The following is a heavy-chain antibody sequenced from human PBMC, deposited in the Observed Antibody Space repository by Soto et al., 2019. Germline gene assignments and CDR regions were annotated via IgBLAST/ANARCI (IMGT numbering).Heavy chain of an antibody. CDR3: AISWMHGPEAFDI. Sequence: ASVKVSCKASGYTFTSYGISWLRQSPGQGLEWMGWISAYNGNTNYAQKLQGRVTMTTDTSTSTAYMELRSLRSDDTAVYYCAISWMHGPEAFDIWGQGTMVTVSS. CDR2: ISAYNGNT. D-gene: IGHD2-2*03. CDR1: GYTFTSYG. J-gene: IGHJ3*02. V-gene: IGHV1-18*01.